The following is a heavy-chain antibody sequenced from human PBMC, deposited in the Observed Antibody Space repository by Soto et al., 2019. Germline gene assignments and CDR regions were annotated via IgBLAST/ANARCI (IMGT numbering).Heavy chain of an antibody. Sequence: QVRLQESGPGLVKPSETLSLTCTVSGGSISRYYWSWIRQPPGKGLEWIGYLYNAGSTIYNPSLKSRVTISVGMSQNQFSLNLNYVNAADTAVYYCARDLWGYCGTDCYPLDVWGQGTTVTVSS. CDR1: GGSISRYY. V-gene: IGHV4-59*01. CDR2: LYNAGST. J-gene: IGHJ6*02. CDR3: ARDLWGYCGTDCYPLDV. D-gene: IGHD2-21*02.